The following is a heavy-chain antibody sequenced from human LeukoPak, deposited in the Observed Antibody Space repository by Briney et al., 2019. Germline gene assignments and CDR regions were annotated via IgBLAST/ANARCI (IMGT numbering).Heavy chain of an antibody. CDR1: GFTFSSYA. D-gene: IGHD3-10*01. J-gene: IGHJ4*02. CDR2: ISYDGSNK. Sequence: GGSLRLSCAASGFTFSSYAMHWVRQAPGKGLEWVAVISYDGSNKYYADSVKGRFTISRDNSKNTLYLQMNSLRAEDTAVYYCAKAPIWFGELLPFDYWGQGTLVTVSS. V-gene: IGHV3-30-3*01. CDR3: AKAPIWFGELLPFDY.